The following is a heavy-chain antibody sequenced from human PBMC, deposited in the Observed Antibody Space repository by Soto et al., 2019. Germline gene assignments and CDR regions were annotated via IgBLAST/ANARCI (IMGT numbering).Heavy chain of an antibody. CDR2: ISYDGSNK. Sequence: GGSLRLSCAASGFTFSSYAMHWVRQAPGKGLEWVAVISYDGSNKYYADSVKGRFTISRDNSKNTLYLQMNSLRAEDTAVYYCARAFTSGGSYLVGYFDYWGQGTLVTVSS. CDR3: ARAFTSGGSYLVGYFDY. J-gene: IGHJ4*02. V-gene: IGHV3-30-3*01. CDR1: GFTFSSYA. D-gene: IGHD2-15*01.